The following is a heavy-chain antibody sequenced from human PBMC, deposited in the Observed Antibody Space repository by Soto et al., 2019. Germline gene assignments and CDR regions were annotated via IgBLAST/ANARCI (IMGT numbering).Heavy chain of an antibody. CDR2: IRSKAYGGTT. Sequence: PGGSLRLSCTASGFTFGDYAMSWFRQAPGKGLEWVGFIRSKAYGGTTEYAASVKGRFTISRDDSKSIAYLQMNSLKTEDTAVYYFAKVRADYYDRSGPNEWGQETLVTVS. D-gene: IGHD3-22*01. CDR1: GFTFGDYA. CDR3: AKVRADYYDRSGPNE. J-gene: IGHJ4*02. V-gene: IGHV3-49*03.